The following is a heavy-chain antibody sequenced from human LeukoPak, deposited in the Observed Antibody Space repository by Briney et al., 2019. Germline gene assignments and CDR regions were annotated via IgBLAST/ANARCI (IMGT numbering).Heavy chain of an antibody. V-gene: IGHV3-23*01. J-gene: IGHJ4*02. D-gene: IGHD3-10*01. Sequence: PGGSLRLSCAASGFTFTDFAMNWVRQAPGKGLEWVSTISASGTITYYADSVKGRCTISRDYSKNTVYLQMNSLRAEDTAVYYCAKDFDRFGELLTYYFDYWGQGTLVTVSS. CDR2: ISASGTIT. CDR1: GFTFTDFA. CDR3: AKDFDRFGELLTYYFDY.